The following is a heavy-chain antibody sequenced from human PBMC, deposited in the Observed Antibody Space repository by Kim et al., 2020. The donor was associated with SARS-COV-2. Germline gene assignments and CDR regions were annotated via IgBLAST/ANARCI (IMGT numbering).Heavy chain of an antibody. CDR2: LKQDGSEK. D-gene: IGHD3-10*01. J-gene: IGHJ5*02. Sequence: GGSLRLSCAASGFTFSSYWMSWVRQAPGKGLEWVANLKQDGSEKYYVDSVKGRFTISRDNAKRSLYLQMNSLRAEDTAMYYCSRSGITRAGWFDPWGQGTLVTVSS. CDR3: SRSGITRAGWFDP. CDR1: GFTFSSYW. V-gene: IGHV3-7*01.